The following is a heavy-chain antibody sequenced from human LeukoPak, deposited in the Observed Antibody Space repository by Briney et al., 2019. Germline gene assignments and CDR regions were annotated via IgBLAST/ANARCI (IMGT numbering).Heavy chain of an antibody. CDR1: GGSFSGYY. D-gene: IGHD6-19*01. V-gene: IGHV4-34*01. CDR2: INHSGST. CDR3: ARVQGSGWWTNAFDI. Sequence: SETLSLTCAVYGGSFSGYYWSWIRQPPGKGLEWIGEINHSGSTNYNPSLKSRVTISVDTSKNQFSLKLSSVTAADTAVYYCARVQGSGWWTNAFDIWGQGTMVTVSS. J-gene: IGHJ3*02.